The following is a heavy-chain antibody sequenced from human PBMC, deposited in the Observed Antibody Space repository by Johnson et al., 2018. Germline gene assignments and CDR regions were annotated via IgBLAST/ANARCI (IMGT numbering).Heavy chain of an antibody. CDR1: GVTISSNA. D-gene: IGHD3-10*01. J-gene: IGHJ3*02. CDR3: AIDMGSYYGFDI. V-gene: IGHV1-69*01. CDR2: IIPIFGTT. Sequence: VQLVESWAEVKKPGSSVKVSCMASGVTISSNAISWVRQAPGQGLEWLGVIIPIFGTTFYAQQLQGRVTIIADESTNTASMELSSLGSEDTALYYCAIDMGSYYGFDIWGQGTMVTVFS.